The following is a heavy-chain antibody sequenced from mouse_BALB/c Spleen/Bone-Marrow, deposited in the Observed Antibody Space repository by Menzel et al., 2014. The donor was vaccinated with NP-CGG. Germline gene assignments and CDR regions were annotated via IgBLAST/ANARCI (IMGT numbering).Heavy chain of an antibody. CDR3: ARQTYYDYDGYFDY. CDR1: DFTFSSYG. J-gene: IGHJ2*01. Sequence: EVKLVESGGDLVKPGGSLKPSCAASDFTFSSYGMSWVRQTPDKRLEWVATISSGGSYTYYPDSVKGRFTISRDNAKNTLYLQMSSLKSEDTAMYYCARQTYYDYDGYFDYWGQGTTLTVSS. V-gene: IGHV5-6*02. D-gene: IGHD2-4*01. CDR2: ISSGGSYT.